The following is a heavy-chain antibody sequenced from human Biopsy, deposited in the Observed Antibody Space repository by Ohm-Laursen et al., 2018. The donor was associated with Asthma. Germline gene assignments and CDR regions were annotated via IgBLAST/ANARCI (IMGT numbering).Heavy chain of an antibody. Sequence: SLRLSCAASGFTFSSYGMDWVRQAPGKGLEWVALMSYDGSIKDYADSVKGRFTISGDNSMNTLYLHMNSLRVEDTAVNYCARGSDYSGRSGFDYWGQGTLVTVSS. V-gene: IGHV3-33*05. CDR1: GFTFSSYG. CDR2: MSYDGSIK. CDR3: ARGSDYSGRSGFDY. D-gene: IGHD3-10*01. J-gene: IGHJ4*02.